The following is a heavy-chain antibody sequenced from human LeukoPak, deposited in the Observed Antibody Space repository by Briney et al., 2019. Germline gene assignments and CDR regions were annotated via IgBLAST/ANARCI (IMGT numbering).Heavy chain of an antibody. V-gene: IGHV1-69*13. CDR3: ARTYYDSSGYYWYYFDY. D-gene: IGHD3-22*01. CDR2: IIPIFGTA. J-gene: IGHJ4*02. CDR1: GYTFTSDG. Sequence: SVKVSCKASGYTFTSDGISWVRQAPGQGLEWMGGIIPIFGTANYAQKFQGRVTITADESTSTAYMELSSLRSEDTAVYYCARTYYDSSGYYWYYFDYWGQGTLVTVSS.